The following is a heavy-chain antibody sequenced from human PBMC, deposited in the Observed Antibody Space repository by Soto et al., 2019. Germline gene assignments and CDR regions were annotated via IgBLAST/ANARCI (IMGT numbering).Heavy chain of an antibody. V-gene: IGHV1-2*04. CDR3: ARGSPRHVWGSYLQYYYYYGMDV. CDR1: GYTFTGYY. J-gene: IGHJ6*02. D-gene: IGHD3-16*02. CDR2: INPNSGGT. Sequence: ASVKVSCKASGYTFTGYYMHWVRQAPGQGLEWMGWINPNSGGTNYAQKFQGWVTMTRDTSISTAYMELSRLRSDDTAVYYCARGSPRHVWGSYLQYYYYYGMDVWGQGTTVTVSS.